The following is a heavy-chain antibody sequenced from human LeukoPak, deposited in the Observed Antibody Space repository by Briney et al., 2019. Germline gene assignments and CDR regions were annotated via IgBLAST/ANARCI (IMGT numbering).Heavy chain of an antibody. CDR2: ISGSGGTT. CDR3: AKVSGGGLYYDGMDV. D-gene: IGHD1-14*01. CDR1: GFTLNNYA. J-gene: IGHJ6*02. Sequence: GGSLRLSCAASGFTLNNYAMNWVRQAPGKGLEWVSVISGSGGTTYYADSVKSRFTISRDSSKNTLYLQMNSLRAEDTAVYYCAKVSGGGLYYDGMDVWGQGTTVTVSS. V-gene: IGHV3-23*01.